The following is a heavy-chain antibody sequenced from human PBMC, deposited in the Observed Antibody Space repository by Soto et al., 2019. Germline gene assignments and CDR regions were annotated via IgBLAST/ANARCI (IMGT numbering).Heavy chain of an antibody. CDR1: RFTFSSYS. J-gene: IGHJ4*02. V-gene: IGHV3-48*02. CDR3: ARGMYYYDSSGWAY. Sequence: EVQLVESGGGLVQPGGSLRLSCAASRFTFSSYSMNWVRQAPGKGLEWVSYISSSSSTIYYADSVKGRFTISRDNAKKERHLQMDNLRDEDTAVYYCARGMYYYDSSGWAYWGQGTLVTVSS. D-gene: IGHD3-22*01. CDR2: ISSSSSTI.